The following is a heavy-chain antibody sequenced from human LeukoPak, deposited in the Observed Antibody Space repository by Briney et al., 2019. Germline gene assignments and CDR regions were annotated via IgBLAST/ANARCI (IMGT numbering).Heavy chain of an antibody. D-gene: IGHD5-24*01. CDR2: INAYNGNT. J-gene: IGHJ4*02. CDR1: GYTFTYYV. Sequence: ASVKVSCKTSGYTFTYYVIIWVRQAPGQAIEWIGWINAYNGNTIEAQKFQGRVTTTTDTSTSSAYMELRSLRSDDPAVYYCARGEMPYDYWGQGTLVSVSS. CDR3: ARGEMPYDY. V-gene: IGHV1-18*01.